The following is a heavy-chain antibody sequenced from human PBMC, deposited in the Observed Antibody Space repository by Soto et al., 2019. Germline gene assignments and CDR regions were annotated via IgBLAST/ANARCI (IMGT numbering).Heavy chain of an antibody. J-gene: IGHJ6*02. D-gene: IGHD2-15*01. CDR2: IWYDGSNK. V-gene: IGHV3-33*01. CDR3: ARDGACSGGSCSTYYYYGMDV. CDR1: GFTFSSYG. Sequence: PGGSLRLSCAASGFTFSSYGMHWVRQAPGKGLEWVAVIWYDGSNKYYADSVKGRFTISRDNSKNTLYLQMNSLRAEDTAVYYCARDGACSGGSCSTYYYYGMDVWGQGXTVTVYS.